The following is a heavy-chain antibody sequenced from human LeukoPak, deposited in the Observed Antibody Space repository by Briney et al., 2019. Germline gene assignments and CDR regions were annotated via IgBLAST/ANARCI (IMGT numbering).Heavy chain of an antibody. V-gene: IGHV1-8*01. CDR3: AKGLSSWYFDL. D-gene: IGHD3-10*01. CDR2: MNPNSGNT. CDR1: GYTFTSYD. Sequence: ASVKVSCKASGYTFTSYDINWVRQATGQGLEWMGWMNPNSGNTGYAQKFQGRVTMTRDTSTSIVYMELSSLRSEDTAVYYCAKGLSSWYFDLWGRGTLVTVSS. J-gene: IGHJ2*01.